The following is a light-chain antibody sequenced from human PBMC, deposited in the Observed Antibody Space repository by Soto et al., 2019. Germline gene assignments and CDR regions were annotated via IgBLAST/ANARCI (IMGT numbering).Light chain of an antibody. CDR1: SSDVGGYNY. CDR2: EVS. Sequence: QSVLTQPPSASGSPGQSVTISCTGTSSDVGGYNYVSWYQHHPGKPPKLMIYEVSKRPSVVPDRFSGSKSGNTASLTVSGLQAEDEADYYCSSYAGSNNLVFGGGTKVTVL. J-gene: IGLJ2*01. CDR3: SSYAGSNNLV. V-gene: IGLV2-8*01.